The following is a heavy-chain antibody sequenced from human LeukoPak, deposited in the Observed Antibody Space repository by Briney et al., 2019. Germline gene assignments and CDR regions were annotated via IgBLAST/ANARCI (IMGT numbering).Heavy chain of an antibody. Sequence: SVKVSCKASGGTFSSYAISWVRQAPGQGLEWMGGIIPIFGTANYAQKFQGRVTITADESTSTAYMELSSLRSEDTAVYYCASDLVRPLPGAFDIWGQGTMVTVSS. J-gene: IGHJ3*02. CDR2: IIPIFGTA. CDR1: GGTFSSYA. D-gene: IGHD1-26*01. V-gene: IGHV1-69*13. CDR3: ASDLVRPLPGAFDI.